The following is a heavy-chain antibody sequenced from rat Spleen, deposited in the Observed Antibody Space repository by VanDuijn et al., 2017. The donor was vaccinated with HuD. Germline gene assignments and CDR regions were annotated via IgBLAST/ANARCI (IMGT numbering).Heavy chain of an antibody. D-gene: IGHD1-4*01. CDR2: ISPSGGGT. CDR3: ARYLIINYPGITGGVMDA. Sequence: EVQLVESGGGLVQPGRSMKLSCAALGFTFSNYYMAWVRQAPTKGLEWVASISPSGGGTYYRDSVKGRFTISRDNAKNSLYLQMDSLRSADTATYYCARYLIINYPGITGGVMDAWGQGASVTVSS. CDR1: GFTFSNYY. J-gene: IGHJ4*01. V-gene: IGHV5-25*01.